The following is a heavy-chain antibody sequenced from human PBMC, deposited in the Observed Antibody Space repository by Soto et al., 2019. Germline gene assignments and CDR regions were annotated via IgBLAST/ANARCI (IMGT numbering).Heavy chain of an antibody. Sequence: QLQLQESGPGLVKPSETLSLTCTVSGGTISTSSYYWGWIRQPPGKGLEWIGSIYYSGSTYYNPSLKSRVTISVDTSKNQFSLKLSSVTAADTAVYYCARDYDSSGDYWGQGTLVTVSS. J-gene: IGHJ4*02. CDR1: GGTISTSSYY. CDR3: ARDYDSSGDY. CDR2: IYYSGST. D-gene: IGHD3-22*01. V-gene: IGHV4-39*01.